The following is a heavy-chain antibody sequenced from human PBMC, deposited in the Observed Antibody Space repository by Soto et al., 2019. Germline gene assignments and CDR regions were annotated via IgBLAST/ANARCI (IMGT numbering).Heavy chain of an antibody. CDR1: CYTFTIYC. CDR2: ISAYNGNT. J-gene: IGHJ5*02. Sequence: ASVKVSFKASCYTFTIYCIILFLHSPLQWLELMGFISAYNGNTNYAQNIQGRVTMTTDTSTSTAYMELRSLRSDDTAVYYCAPVRSDMVRRVITWGGGFDLSGKGTLV. CDR3: APVRSDMVRRVITWGGGFDL. V-gene: IGHV1-18*01. D-gene: IGHD3-10*01.